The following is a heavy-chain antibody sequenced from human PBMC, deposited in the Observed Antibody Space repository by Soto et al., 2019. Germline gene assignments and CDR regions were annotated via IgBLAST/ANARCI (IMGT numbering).Heavy chain of an antibody. CDR1: GFTFSSYG. CDR2: ISYDGSNK. CDR3: AKDRRPGIVGATSLDY. Sequence: GGSLRLSCAASGFTFSSYGMHWVRQAPGKGLEWVAVISYDGSNKYYADSVKGRFTISRDNSKNTLYLQMNSLRAEDTAVYYCAKDRRPGIVGATSLDYWGQGTLVTVSS. J-gene: IGHJ4*02. D-gene: IGHD1-26*01. V-gene: IGHV3-30*18.